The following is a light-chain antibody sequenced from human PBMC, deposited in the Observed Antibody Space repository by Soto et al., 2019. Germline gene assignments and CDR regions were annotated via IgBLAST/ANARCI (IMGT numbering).Light chain of an antibody. CDR1: SSNIGAGYD. CDR3: QSYDSSLIYV. V-gene: IGLV1-40*01. CDR2: GNS. Sequence: QSVLTQPPSVSGAPVQRVTISCTGSSSNIGAGYDVHWYQQLPGTAPKLLIYGNSNRPSGVPDRFSGSKSGTSASLAITGLQAEDEADYYCQSYDSSLIYVFGTGTKLTVL. J-gene: IGLJ1*01.